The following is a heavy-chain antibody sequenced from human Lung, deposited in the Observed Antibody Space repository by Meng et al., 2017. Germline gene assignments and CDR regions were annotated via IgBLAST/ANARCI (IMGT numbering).Heavy chain of an antibody. Sequence: QVQLVQSGAEVKKPGASLTVSCKPSGSTFTSHGISGVRQAPGQGLEWMGWISAHSGNTNYAQKIKGRVTMTTDTATSTVYMELRSLRPDDTAVYYCARGPYYYYDTTGYYNWFDPWGQGTLVTVSS. CDR3: ARGPYYYYDTTGYYNWFDP. J-gene: IGHJ5*02. D-gene: IGHD3-22*01. CDR2: ISAHSGNT. CDR1: GSTFTSHG. V-gene: IGHV1-18*04.